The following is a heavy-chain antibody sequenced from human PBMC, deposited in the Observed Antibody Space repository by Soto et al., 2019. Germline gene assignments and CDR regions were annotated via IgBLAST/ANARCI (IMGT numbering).Heavy chain of an antibody. J-gene: IGHJ4*02. V-gene: IGHV4-39*01. D-gene: IGHD4-17*01. Sequence: QLQLQESGPGLVKPSETLSLTCTVSGDSISSSGNHWGWIRQPPGKGREWIGNIYYSENTYYNPSCKNQVPVSEATSKKQFSVRLSSETAEDTAVYYCATPPPYGPLSYWCQGTMVTV. CDR1: GDSISSSGNH. CDR3: ATPPPYGPLSY. CDR2: IYYSENT.